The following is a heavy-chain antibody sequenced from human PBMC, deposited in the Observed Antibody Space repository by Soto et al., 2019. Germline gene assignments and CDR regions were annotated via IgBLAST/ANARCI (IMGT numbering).Heavy chain of an antibody. D-gene: IGHD3-10*02. Sequence: GGSLRLSCVASGFTFSSYSMSWVRQAPGKGLEWVSGFRAGGDDGTTYYADSVKGRFTISRDNSKNTLFLQMNSLRAEDTAIYYCAKNFISCSGSQYFHYFCQRTLVSV. V-gene: IGHV3-23*01. J-gene: IGHJ4*02. CDR3: AKNFISCSGSQYFHY. CDR1: GFTFSSYS. CDR2: FRAGGDDGTT.